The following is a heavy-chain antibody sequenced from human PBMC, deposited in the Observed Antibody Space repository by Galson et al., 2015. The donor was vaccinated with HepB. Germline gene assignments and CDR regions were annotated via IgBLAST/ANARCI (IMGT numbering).Heavy chain of an antibody. CDR2: IYPGDSDT. CDR1: GYSFTSYW. V-gene: IGHV5-51*01. D-gene: IGHD6-19*01. CDR3: ARLVNEYSSGWNYFDY. Sequence: QSGAEVKKPGESLKISCKGSGYSFTSYWIGWVRQMPGKGLEWMGIIYPGDSDTRYSPSFQGQVTISADKSISTAYLQWGSLKASDTAMYYCARLVNEYSSGWNYFDYWGQGTLVTVSS. J-gene: IGHJ4*02.